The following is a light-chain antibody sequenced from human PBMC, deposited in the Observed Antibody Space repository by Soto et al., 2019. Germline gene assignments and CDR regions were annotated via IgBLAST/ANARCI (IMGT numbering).Light chain of an antibody. CDR3: LLYWGRVWV. CDR1: AGAVTSGYS. Sequence: QTVVTQEPSLTVSPGGTVTLTCASSAGAVTSGYSPNWFQQIPGQAPRALIYSTTYKYSWTPARFSGSLLGDRAALTLSGVQPEDEADYYCLLYWGRVWVFGGGTKLTVL. CDR2: STT. J-gene: IGLJ3*02. V-gene: IGLV7-43*01.